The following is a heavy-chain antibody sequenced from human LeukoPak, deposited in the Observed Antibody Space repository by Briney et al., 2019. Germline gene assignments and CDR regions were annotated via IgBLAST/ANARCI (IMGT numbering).Heavy chain of an antibody. Sequence: GGSLRLSCGASGFTFSNYAMYWVRQAPGKGLEWVSGLTGRGDSAYYADSVKGRFTISRDNPKNTLYLEMNSLRADDTAVYYCAKRGNTISFFDPWGQGTLVTVSS. CDR1: GFTFSNYA. J-gene: IGHJ5*02. CDR3: AKRGNTISFFDP. V-gene: IGHV3-23*01. CDR2: LTGRGDSA. D-gene: IGHD5-24*01.